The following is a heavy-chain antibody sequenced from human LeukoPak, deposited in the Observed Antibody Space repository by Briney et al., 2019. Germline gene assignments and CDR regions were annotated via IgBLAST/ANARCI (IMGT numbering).Heavy chain of an antibody. Sequence: ASVKVSCKASGYTFTGYYMHWVRQAPGQGLEWMGWMNPNSGNTGYAQKFQGRVTMTRNTSISTAYMELSSLRSEDTAVYYCARPADFWSGYSPSYYYYGMDVWGQGTTVTVSS. CDR2: MNPNSGNT. J-gene: IGHJ6*02. CDR3: ARPADFWSGYSPSYYYYGMDV. CDR1: GYTFTGYY. D-gene: IGHD3-3*01. V-gene: IGHV1-8*02.